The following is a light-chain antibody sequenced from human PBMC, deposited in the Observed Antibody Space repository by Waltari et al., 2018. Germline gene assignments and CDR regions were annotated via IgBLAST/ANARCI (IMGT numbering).Light chain of an antibody. Sequence: SALTQPASVSGSPGQSITISCTGTSSDSGDFNYIAWYQQHPGSGLKLIIYGVTKRPSGLSNRFSVSKSGNTASLTISGLQADDEAEYFCSSYTDTNTLHVVFGGGTKLSVL. CDR1: SSDSGDFNY. CDR3: SSYTDTNTLHVV. V-gene: IGLV2-14*03. CDR2: GVT. J-gene: IGLJ2*01.